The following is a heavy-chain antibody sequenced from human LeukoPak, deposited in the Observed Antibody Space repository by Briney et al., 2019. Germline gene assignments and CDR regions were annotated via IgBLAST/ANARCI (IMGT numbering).Heavy chain of an antibody. CDR1: GGSFSDYY. Sequence: SETLSLTCAVYGGSFSDYYWSWIRQPPGKGLEWLGEINHSGSTNYNPSLKSRVTISVDTSKNQFSLKLSSVTAADTAVYYCARGYRIQLWYYFDYWGQGTLVTVSS. D-gene: IGHD5-18*01. CDR3: ARGYRIQLWYYFDY. V-gene: IGHV4-34*01. J-gene: IGHJ4*02. CDR2: INHSGST.